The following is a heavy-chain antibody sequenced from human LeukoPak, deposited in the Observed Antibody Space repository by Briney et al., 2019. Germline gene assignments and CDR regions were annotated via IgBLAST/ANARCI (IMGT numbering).Heavy chain of an antibody. Sequence: SETLSLTCTVSGGSISSYYWSWIRQPPGKGLEWIGYIYYSGSTNYNPSLKSRVTISVDTSKNQFSLKLSSVTAADTAVYYCARSARGYCSGGSCYSFDHWGQGTLVTVSS. D-gene: IGHD2-15*01. CDR2: IYYSGST. J-gene: IGHJ4*02. CDR3: ARSARGYCSGGSCYSFDH. CDR1: GGSISSYY. V-gene: IGHV4-59*01.